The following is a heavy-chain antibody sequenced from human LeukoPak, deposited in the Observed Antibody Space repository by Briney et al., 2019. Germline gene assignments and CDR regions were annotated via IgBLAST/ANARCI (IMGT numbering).Heavy chain of an antibody. D-gene: IGHD6-19*01. Sequence: GGSLRLSCAASGFSFSSYVMSWVRQAPGKGLEWVSAISGSGGSTYYAGSVKGRFTISRDNSKNTLYLQMNSLRAEDTAVYYCAKRSEQWLASDYWGQGTLVTVSS. CDR3: AKRSEQWLASDY. J-gene: IGHJ4*02. CDR1: GFSFSSYV. V-gene: IGHV3-23*01. CDR2: ISGSGGST.